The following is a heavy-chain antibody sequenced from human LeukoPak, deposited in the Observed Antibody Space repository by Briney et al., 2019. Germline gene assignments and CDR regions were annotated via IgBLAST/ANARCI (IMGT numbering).Heavy chain of an antibody. V-gene: IGHV1-46*01. CDR3: ATGSSWYVGAY. Sequence: ASVKVSFKASPYTFSNYYIHWMRQAPGQGLEWMGIIDPTGGTTSYGQKFQGRVIMTMDTSTSTVYMDLSSLRSEDTAVYYCATGSSWYVGAYWGQGTLVTVSS. J-gene: IGHJ4*02. CDR2: IDPTGGTT. D-gene: IGHD6-13*01. CDR1: PYTFSNYY.